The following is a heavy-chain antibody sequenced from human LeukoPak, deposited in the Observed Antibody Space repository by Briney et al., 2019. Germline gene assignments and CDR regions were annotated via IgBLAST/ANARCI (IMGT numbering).Heavy chain of an antibody. CDR2: TKEDGSEK. D-gene: IGHD2-21*01. CDR1: GFTFSSYW. Sequence: QSGGSLRLSCAASGFTFSSYWMSWVRQAPGKGLEWVANTKEDGSEKYYVDSVKGRFTISRDNAKNSLYLQMNSLRAEDTAVYYCARDRISAISRGWFDPWGQGTLVTVSS. V-gene: IGHV3-7*01. J-gene: IGHJ5*02. CDR3: ARDRISAISRGWFDP.